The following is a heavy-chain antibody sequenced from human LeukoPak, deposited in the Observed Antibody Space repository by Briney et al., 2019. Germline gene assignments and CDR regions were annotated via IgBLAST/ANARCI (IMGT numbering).Heavy chain of an antibody. Sequence: SETLSLTCTVSGGSISSSSYYWGWIRQPPGKGLEWIGSIYYSGSTYYNPSLKSRVTISVDTSKNQFSLKLSSVTAADTAVYYCARGIVVAPAHPHWFDPWGQGTLVTVSS. J-gene: IGHJ5*02. CDR1: GGSISSSSYY. D-gene: IGHD2-2*01. CDR2: IYYSGST. V-gene: IGHV4-39*01. CDR3: ARGIVVAPAHPHWFDP.